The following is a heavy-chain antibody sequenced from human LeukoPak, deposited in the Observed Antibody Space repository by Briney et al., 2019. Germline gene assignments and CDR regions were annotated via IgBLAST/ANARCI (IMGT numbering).Heavy chain of an antibody. D-gene: IGHD3-16*01. V-gene: IGHV4-31*03. CDR1: GGSISSGGYY. Sequence: SETLSLTCTVSGGSISSGGYYWSWIRQHPGKGLEWIGYIYYSGSTYYNPSLKSRVTMSVDTSKNQFPLKLASVTAADTAIYYCARGETPDYWGQGILVTVSS. J-gene: IGHJ4*02. CDR2: IYYSGST. CDR3: ARGETPDY.